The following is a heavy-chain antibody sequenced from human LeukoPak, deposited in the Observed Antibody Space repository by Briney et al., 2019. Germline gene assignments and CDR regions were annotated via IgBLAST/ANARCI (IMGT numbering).Heavy chain of an antibody. V-gene: IGHV3-21*01. CDR3: ARDLWFGG. J-gene: IGHJ4*02. D-gene: IGHD3-10*01. Sequence: GGSLRLSCAASGFTFSSYGMSWVRQAPGKGLEWVSSISSSSIYIYYADSVKGRFTISRDNAKNSLYLQMNSLRAEDTAVYYCARDLWFGGGGQGTLVTVSS. CDR1: GFTFSSYG. CDR2: ISSSSIYI.